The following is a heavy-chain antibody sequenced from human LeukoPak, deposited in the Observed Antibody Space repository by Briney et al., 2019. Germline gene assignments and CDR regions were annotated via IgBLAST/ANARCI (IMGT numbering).Heavy chain of an antibody. CDR3: AGEGAAAIDY. J-gene: IGHJ4*02. V-gene: IGHV4-30-2*01. D-gene: IGHD6-13*01. CDR1: GGSISSGDYF. Sequence: PSQTLSLTCAVSGGSISSGDYFWSWIRQPPGKGLEWIGYISHSGSTYYNPSLKSRVTISVDRSKNQFSLKLSSVTAADTAVYYCAGEGAAAIDYWGQGTLVTVSS. CDR2: ISHSGST.